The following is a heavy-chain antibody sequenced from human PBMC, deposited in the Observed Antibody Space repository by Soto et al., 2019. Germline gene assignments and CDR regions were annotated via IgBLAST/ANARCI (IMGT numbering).Heavy chain of an antibody. J-gene: IGHJ4*02. CDR3: SPALNF. CDR2: INQDGSEK. V-gene: IGHV3-7*01. CDR1: GFTFNSSW. Sequence: GGSLKLSSASSGFTFNSSWMDWFRQAPGKGLEWVANINQDGSEKHYIDSVKGRFTISRDNAKSSLYLQMSSLTAEDSALYYCSPALNFWGQGTLVTVSS. D-gene: IGHD2-2*01.